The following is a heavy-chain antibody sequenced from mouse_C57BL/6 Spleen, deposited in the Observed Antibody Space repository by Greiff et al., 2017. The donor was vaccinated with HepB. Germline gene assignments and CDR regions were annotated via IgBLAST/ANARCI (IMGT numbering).Heavy chain of an antibody. J-gene: IGHJ2*01. CDR3: AGQLGRGYYFDY. D-gene: IGHD4-1*02. CDR2: INPSSGYT. V-gene: IGHV1-4*01. CDR1: GYTFTSYT. Sequence: QVQLKQSGAELARPGASVKMSCKASGYTFTSYTMHWVKQRPGQGLEWIGYINPSSGYTKYNQKFKDKATLTADKSSSTAYMQLSSLTSEDSAVYYCAGQLGRGYYFDYWGQGTTLTVSS.